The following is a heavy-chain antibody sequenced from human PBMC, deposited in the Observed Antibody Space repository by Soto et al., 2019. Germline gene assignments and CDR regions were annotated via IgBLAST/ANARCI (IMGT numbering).Heavy chain of an antibody. J-gene: IGHJ3*02. Sequence: EVQLVESGGVVVQPGGSLRLSCAASGFTFDDYTMHWVRQAQGKGLEWVARISGDGSGTYYQNSVKGRFTISRDTSKNSLYLQINSLRTEDTAFYDCATDFYYGSGSYTGSGAFDIWGQGTMVTVSS. CDR2: ISGDGSGT. CDR3: ATDFYYGSGSYTGSGAFDI. D-gene: IGHD3-10*01. V-gene: IGHV3-43*01. CDR1: GFTFDDYT.